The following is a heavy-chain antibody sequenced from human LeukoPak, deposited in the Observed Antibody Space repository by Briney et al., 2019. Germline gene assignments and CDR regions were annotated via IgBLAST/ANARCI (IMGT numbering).Heavy chain of an antibody. D-gene: IGHD6-6*01. Sequence: GASVKVSCKASGYTFTSYDINWVRQATGQGLEWMGWMNPNSGNTGYAQKFQGRVTMTRNTSISTAYMELSSLRSEDTAVYYCARVYSSSLTYYYYYYYMDVWGKGTTVTVPS. V-gene: IGHV1-8*01. CDR1: GYTFTSYD. J-gene: IGHJ6*03. CDR2: MNPNSGNT. CDR3: ARVYSSSLTYYYYYYYMDV.